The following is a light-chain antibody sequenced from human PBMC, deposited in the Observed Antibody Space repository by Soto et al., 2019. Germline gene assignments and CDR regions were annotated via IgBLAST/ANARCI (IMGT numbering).Light chain of an antibody. Sequence: QSLVTQPPSASLTPGQRVTISCSGGISNIGSNPVTWYQQLPGTAPKLLIYTNNQRPSGVPDRFSGSRSGTSASLAISGLQSGDEADYYCATWDDSLNGYVFGTGTKVTVL. J-gene: IGLJ1*01. CDR2: TNN. CDR3: ATWDDSLNGYV. V-gene: IGLV1-44*01. CDR1: ISNIGSNP.